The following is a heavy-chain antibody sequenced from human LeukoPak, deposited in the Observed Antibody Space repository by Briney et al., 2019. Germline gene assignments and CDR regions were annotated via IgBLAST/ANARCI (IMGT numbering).Heavy chain of an antibody. CDR2: ISGSGGST. CDR3: AKGTYNWNDDYYFDY. D-gene: IGHD1-20*01. CDR1: GFTFSSYA. V-gene: IGHV3-23*01. Sequence: PGGSLRLSCAASGFTFSSYAMSWVRQAAGKGLQWVSTISGSGGSTYYADSVKGRFTISRDNSKNTLYLQMNSLRAEDTAVYYCAKGTYNWNDDYYFDYWGQGTLVTVSS. J-gene: IGHJ4*02.